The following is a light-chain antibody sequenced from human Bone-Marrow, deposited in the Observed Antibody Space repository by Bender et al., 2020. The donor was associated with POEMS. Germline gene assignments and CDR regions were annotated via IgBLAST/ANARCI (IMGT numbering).Light chain of an antibody. CDR3: SSYSTSNGLV. J-gene: IGLJ3*02. V-gene: IGLV2-14*01. CDR1: SSDVGAYNF. Sequence: QSALTQPASVSGSPGQSITISCTGTSSDVGAYNFVSWYQQHPGKAPKLMIYEVTKRPSGISNRFSGSKSGNTASLTISGLQAEDEADYYCSSYSTSNGLVFGGGTKLTVL. CDR2: EVT.